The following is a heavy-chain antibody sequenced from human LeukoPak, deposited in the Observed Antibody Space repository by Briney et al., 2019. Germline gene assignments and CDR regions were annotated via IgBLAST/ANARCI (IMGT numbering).Heavy chain of an antibody. D-gene: IGHD3-16*01. CDR1: GFTFSSYD. J-gene: IGHJ4*02. Sequence: GGSLRLSCAASGFTFSSYDMNWVRQAPGKGLEWVSYISNSGSSIYYADSVKGRFTISRDNAKNSLYLQMNSLRAEDTAVHYCARPHHTFGGGRGAFDYWGQGTLVTVSS. V-gene: IGHV3-48*03. CDR3: ARPHHTFGGGRGAFDY. CDR2: ISNSGSSI.